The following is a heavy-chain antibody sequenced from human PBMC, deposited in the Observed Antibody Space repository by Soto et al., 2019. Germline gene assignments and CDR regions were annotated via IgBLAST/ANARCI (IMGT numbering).Heavy chain of an antibody. V-gene: IGHV1-69*13. CDR1: GGTFSSYA. CDR2: IIPIFGTA. J-gene: IGHJ4*02. Sequence: GASVKVSCKASGGTFSSYAISWVRQAPGQGLEWMGGIIPIFGTANYAQKFQGRVTITADESTSTAYMELSSLRSEDTAVYYCARDPITVTTFGPTDDYWGQGTLVTVSS. D-gene: IGHD4-17*01. CDR3: ARDPITVTTFGPTDDY.